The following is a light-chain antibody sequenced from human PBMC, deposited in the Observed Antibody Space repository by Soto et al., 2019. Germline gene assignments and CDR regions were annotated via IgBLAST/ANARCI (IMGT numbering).Light chain of an antibody. Sequence: QAVVTQSPSASASLGASVKLTCTLSSGHSSYAIAWHQQQPEKGPRYLMKLNNDGSHNKGDGIPDRFTGSSAGAERYRTIASLKSGDEADYYCQPWDTGFSVVLGGGTQLTAL. CDR3: QPWDTGFSVV. J-gene: IGLJ2*01. CDR1: SGHSSYA. CDR2: LNNDGSH. V-gene: IGLV4-69*01.